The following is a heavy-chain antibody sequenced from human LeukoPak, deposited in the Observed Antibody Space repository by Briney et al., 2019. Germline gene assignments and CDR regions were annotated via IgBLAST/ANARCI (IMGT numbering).Heavy chain of an antibody. CDR2: IIPIFGTA. D-gene: IGHD2-2*02. Sequence: ASVKVSCKASGGTFSSYAISWVRQAPGQGLGWMGGIIPIFGTANYAQKFQGRVTITADESTSTAYMELSSLRSEDTAVYYCAREGYCSSTSCYTGSFFDYWGQGALVTVSS. CDR3: AREGYCSSTSCYTGSFFDY. V-gene: IGHV1-69*01. J-gene: IGHJ4*02. CDR1: GGTFSSYA.